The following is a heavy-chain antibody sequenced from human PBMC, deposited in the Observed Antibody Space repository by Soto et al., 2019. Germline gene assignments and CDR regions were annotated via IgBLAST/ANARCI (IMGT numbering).Heavy chain of an antibody. CDR2: IYYSGST. J-gene: IGHJ6*02. Sequence: SETLSLTCTVSGGSVSSGSYYWSWIRQPPGKGLEWIGYIYYSGSTNYNPSLKSRVTISVDTSKNQFSLKLSSVTAADTAVYYCARAHMYYYGSGYQYYYYGMDVWGQGTTVTVSS. V-gene: IGHV4-61*01. CDR3: ARAHMYYYGSGYQYYYYGMDV. CDR1: GGSVSSGSYY. D-gene: IGHD3-10*01.